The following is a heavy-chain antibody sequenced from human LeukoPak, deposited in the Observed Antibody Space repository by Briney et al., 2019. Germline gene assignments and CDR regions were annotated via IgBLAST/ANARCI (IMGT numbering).Heavy chain of an antibody. CDR3: AGTEVTNPEYFQH. CDR1: GSSISSSSYY. J-gene: IGHJ1*01. CDR2: IYYSGST. Sequence: SETLSLTCTVSGSSISSSSYYWGWIRQPPGKGLEWIGSIYYSGSTYYNPSLKSRVTISVDTSKNQFSLKLSSVTAADTAVYYCAGTEVTNPEYFQHWGQGTLVTVSS. V-gene: IGHV4-39*01. D-gene: IGHD4-23*01.